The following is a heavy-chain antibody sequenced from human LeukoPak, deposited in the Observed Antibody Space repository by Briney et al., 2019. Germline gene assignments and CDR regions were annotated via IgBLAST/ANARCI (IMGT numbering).Heavy chain of an antibody. Sequence: SDTLSLTLCVLGGSIYSYYWSWSRPSGGKGLEWIGPFHSRGSPHYHPPLNSRLTMSIDTAKNQFSLTLKSVTATDTAVYYCARVKASSTSWTFDQWGQGARVSVSS. D-gene: IGHD2-2*01. CDR1: GGSIYSYY. CDR3: ARVKASSTSWTFDQ. CDR2: FHSRGSP. J-gene: IGHJ4*02. V-gene: IGHV4-4*07.